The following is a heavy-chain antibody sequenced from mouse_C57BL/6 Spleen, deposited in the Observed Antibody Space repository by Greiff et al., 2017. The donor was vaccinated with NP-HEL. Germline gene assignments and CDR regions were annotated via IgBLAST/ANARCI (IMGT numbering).Heavy chain of an antibody. CDR3: ARDYGSRGTSWFAY. Sequence: LQQPGAELVKPGASVKLSCKASGYTFTSYWMQWVKQRPGQGLEWIGEIDPSDSYTNYNQKFKGKATLTVDTSSSTAYMQLSSLTSEDSAVYYCARDYGSRGTSWFAYWGQGTLVTVSA. J-gene: IGHJ3*01. CDR2: IDPSDSYT. V-gene: IGHV1-50*01. D-gene: IGHD1-1*01. CDR1: GYTFTSYW.